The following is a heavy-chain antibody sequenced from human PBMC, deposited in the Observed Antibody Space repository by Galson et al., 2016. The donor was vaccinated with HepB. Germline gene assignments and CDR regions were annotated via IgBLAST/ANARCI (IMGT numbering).Heavy chain of an antibody. Sequence: QSGAEVKKPGESLKISCKASGYIFTAYWIGWVRQMPGKGLEWMGITFPGDSDTRYSPSFEGQVTISVDKSIDTAYLQWSSLKAADTGTYYCARRNYDFSTGYKYFDYWGQGSLVTVAP. V-gene: IGHV5-51*01. CDR3: ARRNYDFSTGYKYFDY. J-gene: IGHJ4*02. D-gene: IGHD3-3*01. CDR2: TFPGDSDT. CDR1: GYIFTAYW.